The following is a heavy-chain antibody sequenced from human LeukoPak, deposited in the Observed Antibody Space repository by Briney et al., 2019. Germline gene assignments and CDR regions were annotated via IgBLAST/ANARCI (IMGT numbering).Heavy chain of an antibody. CDR1: GYTFTSYD. CDR3: ARGHLTRHYDFWSGYSYYYMDV. V-gene: IGHV1-8*01. D-gene: IGHD3-3*01. Sequence: ASVKVSCKASGYTFTSYDINWVRQATGQGLEWMGWMNPNSGNTGYAQKFQGRVTMTRNTSISTAYMELSSLRSEDTAVYYCARGHLTRHYDFWSGYSYYYMDVWGKGTTVTVSS. J-gene: IGHJ6*03. CDR2: MNPNSGNT.